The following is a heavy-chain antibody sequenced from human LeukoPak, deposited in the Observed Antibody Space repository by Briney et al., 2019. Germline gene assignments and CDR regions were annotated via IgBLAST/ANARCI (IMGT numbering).Heavy chain of an antibody. J-gene: IGHJ5*02. Sequence: GGSLRLSCAASGFTFSSYGMHWVRQAPGKGLEWVAVISYDGSDKSYADSVKGRFTFSRDNSKNTLFLQMNSLRAEDTAVYYCAKDTSSWCNWFDPWGQGTLVTVSS. CDR1: GFTFSSYG. CDR3: AKDTSSWCNWFDP. D-gene: IGHD6-13*01. V-gene: IGHV3-30*18. CDR2: ISYDGSDK.